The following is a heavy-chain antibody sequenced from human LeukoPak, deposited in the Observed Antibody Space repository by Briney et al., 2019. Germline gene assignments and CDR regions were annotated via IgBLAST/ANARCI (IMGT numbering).Heavy chain of an antibody. Sequence: SVKVSCKASGGTFSSYAISWVRQAPGQGLEWMGGIIPIFGTANYAQKFQGRVTITTDESTSTAYMELSSLRSEDTAAYYCARTGMATIPWYFDYWGQGTLVTVSS. CDR1: GGTFSSYA. CDR2: IIPIFGTA. CDR3: ARTGMATIPWYFDY. V-gene: IGHV1-69*05. D-gene: IGHD5-24*01. J-gene: IGHJ4*02.